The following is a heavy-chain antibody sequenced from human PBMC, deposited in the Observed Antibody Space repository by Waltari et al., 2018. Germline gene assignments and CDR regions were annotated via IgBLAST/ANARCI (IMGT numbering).Heavy chain of an antibody. V-gene: IGHV1-46*01. D-gene: IGHD5-18*01. CDR1: GYFFSRYH. J-gene: IGHJ6*02. CDR2: IHPSAGGT. CDR3: ARDMGSGYRYGYYYYGMDV. Sequence: QVQLVQSGAEVKKPGASVKVSCQASGYFFSRYHMHWWRQAPGQGPGWMGFIHPSAGGTTYAQNLQGRITVTSDTPTNAVYMELTSLGSEDTAVYFCARDMGSGYRYGYYYYGMDVWGQGTTVTVSS.